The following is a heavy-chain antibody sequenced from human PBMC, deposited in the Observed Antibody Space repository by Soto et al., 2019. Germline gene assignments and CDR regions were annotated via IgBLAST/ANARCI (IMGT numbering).Heavy chain of an antibody. CDR1: GFTFSSYA. CDR3: ARYALGLSPWWYNWFDR. Sequence: VQLLESGGGLVQPGGSLRLSCAASGFTFSSYAMNWVRQTPGEGPEWVSGISDSGGSPYYADSVKGRFTISRDNSKNTLYLQMDSLRAEDTGVYYCARYALGLSPWWYNWFDRWGQGTLVSVSS. V-gene: IGHV3-23*01. J-gene: IGHJ5*02. D-gene: IGHD2-8*02. CDR2: ISDSGGSP.